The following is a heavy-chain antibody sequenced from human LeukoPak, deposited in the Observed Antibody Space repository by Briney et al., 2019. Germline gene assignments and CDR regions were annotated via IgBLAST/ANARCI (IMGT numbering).Heavy chain of an antibody. D-gene: IGHD5-12*01. J-gene: IGHJ4*02. Sequence: GESLQISSTGSGYSFFYFWIVWVRPLTGKGLEYMGSINPADSTARYNPSFQGLVTFSADKSITTAYLQWSGLKASDTARYYCAIMYNSGWGLLYWGPGTQVTVSS. CDR2: INPADSTA. CDR1: GYSFFYFW. CDR3: AIMYNSGWGLLY. V-gene: IGHV5-51*01.